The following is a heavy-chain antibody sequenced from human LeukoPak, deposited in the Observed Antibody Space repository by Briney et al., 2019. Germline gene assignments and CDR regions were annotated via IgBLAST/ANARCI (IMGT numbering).Heavy chain of an antibody. J-gene: IGHJ6*03. CDR1: GFTVSSNY. D-gene: IGHD3-22*01. CDR3: ARDRDYYYMDV. CDR2: IYSGGST. Sequence: PGGSLRLYCAASGFTVSSNYMSWVRQAPGKGLEWVSVIYSGGSTYYADSVKGRFTISRDNSKNTLYLQMNSLRAEDTAVYYCARDRDYYYMDVWSKASTVTVSS. V-gene: IGHV3-66*02.